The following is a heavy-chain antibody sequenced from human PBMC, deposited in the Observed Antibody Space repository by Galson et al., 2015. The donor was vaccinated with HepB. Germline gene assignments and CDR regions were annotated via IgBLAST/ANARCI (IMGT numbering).Heavy chain of an antibody. V-gene: IGHV3-23*01. Sequence: SLRLSCAASGFTFSSYAMSWVRQAPGKGLEWVSAISGSGGSTYYADSVKGRFTISRDNSKNTLYLQMNSLRAEDTAVYYCAKHKKSQSGWYGAWGDYWGQGTLVTVSS. CDR2: ISGSGGST. CDR1: GFTFSSYA. D-gene: IGHD6-19*01. J-gene: IGHJ4*02. CDR3: AKHKKSQSGWYGAWGDY.